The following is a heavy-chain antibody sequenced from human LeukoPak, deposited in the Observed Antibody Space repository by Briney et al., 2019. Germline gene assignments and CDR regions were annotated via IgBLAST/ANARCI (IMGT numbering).Heavy chain of an antibody. D-gene: IGHD4-17*01. J-gene: IGHJ4*02. CDR1: GFIFSSHA. CDR3: ARGETAVTSYLHF. V-gene: IGHV3-48*02. CDR2: ISTSSSTI. Sequence: GGSLRLSCAASGFIFSSHAMNWVRQAPGKGLEWISYISTSSSTIYYADSVKGRFTISRDNARNSVYLQMNSLTDEDTALYYCARGETAVTSYLHFRGQGTLVTVSS.